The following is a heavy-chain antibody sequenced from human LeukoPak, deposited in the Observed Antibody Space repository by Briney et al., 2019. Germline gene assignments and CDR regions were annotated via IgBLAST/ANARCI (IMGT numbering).Heavy chain of an antibody. J-gene: IGHJ6*03. CDR1: GYTLTELS. Sequence: ASVKVSCKVSGYTLTELSMHWVRQAPGKGLEWMGWISAYNGNTNYAQKLQGRVTMTTDTSTSTAYMELRSLRSDDTAVYYCARKNYYYYMDVWGKGTTVTVSS. V-gene: IGHV1-18*01. CDR2: ISAYNGNT. CDR3: ARKNYYYYMDV.